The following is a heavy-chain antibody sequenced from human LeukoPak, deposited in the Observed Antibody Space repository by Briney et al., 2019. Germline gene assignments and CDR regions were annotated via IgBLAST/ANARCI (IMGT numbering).Heavy chain of an antibody. CDR1: GGSISSYY. D-gene: IGHD3-22*01. V-gene: IGHV4-59*08. J-gene: IGHJ3*02. CDR2: IYYSGST. CDR3: ARRDTYYYDSRGYKPDAFDI. Sequence: PSETLSLTCTVSGGSISSYYWSWIRQPPGKGLEWIGYIYYSGSTNYNPSLKSRVTISVDTSKNQFSLKLSSVTAADTAVYYCARRDTYYYDSRGYKPDAFDIWGQGTMVTVSS.